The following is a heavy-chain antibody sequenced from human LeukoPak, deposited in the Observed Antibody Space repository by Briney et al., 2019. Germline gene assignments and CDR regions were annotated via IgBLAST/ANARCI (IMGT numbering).Heavy chain of an antibody. D-gene: IGHD3-22*01. CDR3: AKDRTGDYDTRGYYFDY. CDR2: IRYDGINK. Sequence: PGGSLRLSCAASGFIFSTYGMHWVRQAPGKGLEWVAFIRYDGINKYYADSLKGRFTISRDNSKNTLYLQMNSLRAEDTAVYYCAKDRTGDYDTRGYYFDYWGQGTLVTVSS. J-gene: IGHJ4*02. V-gene: IGHV3-30*02. CDR1: GFIFSTYG.